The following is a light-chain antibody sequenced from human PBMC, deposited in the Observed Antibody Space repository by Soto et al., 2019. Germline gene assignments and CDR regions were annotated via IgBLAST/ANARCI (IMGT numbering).Light chain of an antibody. CDR3: QHYNSDSEA. V-gene: IGKV1-5*03. Sequence: DIQMTQSPSTLSGSVGDRVTITCRASQTISNWLAWYQQKPGKAPKLLIYKASTLKSGVPSRFSGSGSGTEFTLTISSLQPDDFATYYCQHYNSDSEAFGQGTKVEL. CDR1: QTISNW. J-gene: IGKJ1*01. CDR2: KAS.